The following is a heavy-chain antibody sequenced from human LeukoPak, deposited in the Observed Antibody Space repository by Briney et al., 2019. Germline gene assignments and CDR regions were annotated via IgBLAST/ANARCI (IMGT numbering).Heavy chain of an antibody. V-gene: IGHV3-30*02. D-gene: IGHD2-21*01. CDR2: IRYDGSDS. Sequence: PGGSLRLSCSAFGFTFGDYAFHWARQAPGKGLEWLAFIRYDGSDSYYADSVKGRFTISRDNSKKTLYLQMDSLRTEDTAFYYCALIGVVIPPDTYDVWGQGTLVTVSS. J-gene: IGHJ3*01. CDR3: ALIGVVIPPDTYDV. CDR1: GFTFGDYA.